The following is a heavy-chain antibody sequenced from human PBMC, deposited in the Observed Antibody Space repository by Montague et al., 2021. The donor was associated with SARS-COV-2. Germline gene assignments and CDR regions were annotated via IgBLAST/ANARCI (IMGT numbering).Heavy chain of an antibody. CDR1: GGFISSSY. Sequence: SETLSLTCTVPGGFISSSYWSWIRQPLGKGLEWIGYIYHSGNTNYNPSLKSRVTIPIDTSMNQFSLSLSSMTAADTAVYFCARDLLPPRTAIKTNFFGLDVWGQGTTVIVSS. V-gene: IGHV4-59*01. CDR2: IYHSGNT. CDR3: ARDLLPPRTAIKTNFFGLDV. J-gene: IGHJ6*02. D-gene: IGHD2-21*02.